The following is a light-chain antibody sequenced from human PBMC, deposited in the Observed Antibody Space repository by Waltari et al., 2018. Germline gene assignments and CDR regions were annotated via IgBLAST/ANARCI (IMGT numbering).Light chain of an antibody. CDR2: AAS. CDR1: QDIGNF. J-gene: IGKJ1*01. V-gene: IGKV1-27*01. Sequence: DLQMNQSPSSLSASIGDRVTLPCRARQDIGNFLAWYQQIPGKVPRVLIYAASSLQSGVPSRFSGSGSGTDFTLTISGLQPEDVATYYCQKYNTAPPTFGPGTRVEMK. CDR3: QKYNTAPPT.